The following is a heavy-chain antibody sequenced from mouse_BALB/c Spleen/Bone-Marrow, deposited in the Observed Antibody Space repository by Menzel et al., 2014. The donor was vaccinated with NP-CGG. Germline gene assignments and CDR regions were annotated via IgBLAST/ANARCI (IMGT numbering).Heavy chain of an antibody. CDR2: ISSSGNT. D-gene: IGHD2-4*01. Sequence: EVMLVESGGGLVKPGGSLKLSCAASGFTFSSYAMSWVRQTPEKRLEWVASISSSGNTYYPDSMKGRFTISRDNARNILYLQMSSLRSEDTAMYYCARGGELRPWFAYWGQGTLVTVSA. J-gene: IGHJ3*01. CDR1: GFTFSSYA. V-gene: IGHV5-6-5*01. CDR3: ARGGELRPWFAY.